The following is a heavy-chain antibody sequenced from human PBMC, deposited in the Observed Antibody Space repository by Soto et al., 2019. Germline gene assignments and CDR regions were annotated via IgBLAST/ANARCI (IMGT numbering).Heavy chain of an antibody. CDR3: ASSENYYYYYGMDG. CDR2: IIPIFGTA. V-gene: IGHV1-69*06. J-gene: IGHJ6*02. Sequence: QVQLVQSGAEVKKPGSSVKVSCKASGGTFSSYAISWVRQAPGPGLEWMGGIIPIFGTANYAQKFQGRVTITADKSTSTAYMELSSRRSEDTAVYYWASSENYYYYYGMDGWGQGTTGTVS. CDR1: GGTFSSYA.